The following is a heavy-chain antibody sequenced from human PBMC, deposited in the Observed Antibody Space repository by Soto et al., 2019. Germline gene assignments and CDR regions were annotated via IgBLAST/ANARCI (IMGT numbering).Heavy chain of an antibody. CDR2: ISSYNGYT. J-gene: IGHJ4*02. Sequence: EASVKVSCKASGYTFTNYGISWVRQAPGQGLEWVGWISSYNGYTNYAKKLQGRVTMTTDTSTSTAYMELRSLRSDDTAVYYCARDRQSDYWGQGTLVTVSS. V-gene: IGHV1-18*01. CDR1: GYTFTNYG. CDR3: ARDRQSDY.